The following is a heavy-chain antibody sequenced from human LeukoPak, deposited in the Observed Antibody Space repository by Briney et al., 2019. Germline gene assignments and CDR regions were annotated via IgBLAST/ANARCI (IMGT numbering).Heavy chain of an antibody. V-gene: IGHV1-3*01. Sequence: ASVKVSCKASGYTFTSYAMHWVRQAPGQRLEWMGWINGGNDNTKYSEKFQGRVTFTKDTSASTAYMGLSSLRSEDTAVYYCAAVDYGDYWGQGTLVTVSS. CDR2: INGGNDNT. J-gene: IGHJ4*02. CDR3: AAVDYGDY. CDR1: GYTFTSYA. D-gene: IGHD3-16*01.